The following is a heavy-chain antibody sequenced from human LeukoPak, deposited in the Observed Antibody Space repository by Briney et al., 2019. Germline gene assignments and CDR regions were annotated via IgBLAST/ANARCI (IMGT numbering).Heavy chain of an antibody. D-gene: IGHD3-22*01. J-gene: IGHJ3*02. CDR3: ARRGYYYDTSGRPADASDI. Sequence: ASVKVSCKASGYTFSGYYIHWVRQAPGQGLEWMGWINPNSGDTNYAQHFQGRVTMTRDTSISTAYMELSRLRSDDTAVYYCARRGYYYDTSGRPADASDIWGQGTMVTVSS. CDR2: INPNSGDT. V-gene: IGHV1-2*02. CDR1: GYTFSGYY.